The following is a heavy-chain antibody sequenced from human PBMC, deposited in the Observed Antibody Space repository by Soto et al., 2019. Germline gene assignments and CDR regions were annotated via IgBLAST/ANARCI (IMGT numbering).Heavy chain of an antibody. Sequence: GGSPRLSCAASGFTFNTYAMNWVRQVPGKGLEWVASISGGGGSTYYADSVKGRFTISRDTSKNTLYLQMNSLSAEDTAVYYCAKGFIVVVTAIRPDDNFDVWGQGTMVTVSS. J-gene: IGHJ3*01. D-gene: IGHD2-21*02. CDR1: GFTFNTYA. CDR2: ISGGGGST. V-gene: IGHV3-23*01. CDR3: AKGFIVVVTAIRPDDNFDV.